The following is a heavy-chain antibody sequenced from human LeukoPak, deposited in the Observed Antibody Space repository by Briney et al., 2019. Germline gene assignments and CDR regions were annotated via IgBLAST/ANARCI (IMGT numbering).Heavy chain of an antibody. V-gene: IGHV3-53*01. CDR1: GFTVSSNY. CDR2: IYIGGST. CDR3: ARDGPGYYFDY. Sequence: PGGSLRLSCAASGFTVSSNYMSWVRQAPGKGLEWVSVIYIGGSTYYADSVNGRFTISIDNSKYTLYLQMNSLRAEDTAVYYCARDGPGYYFDYWGQGTLVTVSS. J-gene: IGHJ4*02.